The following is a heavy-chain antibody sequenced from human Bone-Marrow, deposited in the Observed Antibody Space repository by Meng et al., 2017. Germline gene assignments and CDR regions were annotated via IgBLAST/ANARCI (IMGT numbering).Heavy chain of an antibody. J-gene: IGHJ2*01. D-gene: IGHD1-1*01. CDR1: GGTFSSYA. CDR2: IIPIFGTA. Sequence: QVPLGQSGGEVKKPGSSVKVSCKASGGTFSSYAISWVRQAPGQGLEWMGGIIPIFGTANYAQKFQGRVTITADESTSTAYMELSSLRSEDTAVYYCARTNWEDWYFDLWGRGTLVTVSS. CDR3: ARTNWEDWYFDL. V-gene: IGHV1-69*12.